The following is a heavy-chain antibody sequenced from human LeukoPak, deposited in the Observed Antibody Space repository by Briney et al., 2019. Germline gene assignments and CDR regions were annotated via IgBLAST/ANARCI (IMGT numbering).Heavy chain of an antibody. CDR1: GFTFSNCA. D-gene: IGHD1-26*01. V-gene: IGHV3-30*04. J-gene: IGHJ4*02. CDR2: ISYDGSNK. CDR3: ARGARELHFDY. Sequence: PGRSLRLSCAASGFTFSNCAMYWVRQAPGKGLEWVAVISYDGSNKYYADSVKGRFTISRDNAKNSLYLQMNSLRAEDTAVYYCARGARELHFDYWGQGTLVTVSS.